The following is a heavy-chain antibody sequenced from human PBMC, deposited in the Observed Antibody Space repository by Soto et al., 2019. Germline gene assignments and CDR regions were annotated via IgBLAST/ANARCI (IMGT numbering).Heavy chain of an antibody. CDR1: GGSISSYY. D-gene: IGHD5-18*01. Sequence: QVQLQESGPGLVKPSETLSLTCTVSGGSISSYYWSWIRQPPGKGLGWIGYIYYSGSTNYNPSLKSRVTISVDTSKNQFSLKLSSVTAADTAVYYCARLRYSYGSSFDYWGQGTLVTVSS. J-gene: IGHJ4*02. CDR2: IYYSGST. CDR3: ARLRYSYGSSFDY. V-gene: IGHV4-59*08.